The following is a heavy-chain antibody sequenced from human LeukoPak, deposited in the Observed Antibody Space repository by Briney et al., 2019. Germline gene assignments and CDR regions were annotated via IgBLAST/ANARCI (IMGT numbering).Heavy chain of an antibody. CDR2: ITDVGDI. D-gene: IGHD2-15*01. J-gene: IGHJ4*02. Sequence: GSLRLSCAASGLTFSKSALTWVRQAPGKGLEWVSTITDVGDIFYTYSVRGRFTISRDNSKNTVYMQMDGLRAEDTAVYYCTRDRGGSPTDAFDYWGQGTLVTVSS. V-gene: IGHV3-23*01. CDR3: TRDRGGSPTDAFDY. CDR1: GLTFSKSA.